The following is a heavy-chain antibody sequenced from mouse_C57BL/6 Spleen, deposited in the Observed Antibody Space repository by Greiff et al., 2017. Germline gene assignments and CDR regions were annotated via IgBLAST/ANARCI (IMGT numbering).Heavy chain of an antibody. CDR3: AINYDYDRGAFDY. CDR1: GYTFTSYW. Sequence: VKLQQPGAELVKPGASVKVSCKASGYTFTSYWMHWVKQRPGQGLEWIGRIHPSDSDTNYNQKFKGKATLTVDKSSSTAYMQLSSLTSEDSAVYYCAINYDYDRGAFDYWGQGTTLTVSS. CDR2: IHPSDSDT. D-gene: IGHD2-4*01. J-gene: IGHJ2*01. V-gene: IGHV1-74*01.